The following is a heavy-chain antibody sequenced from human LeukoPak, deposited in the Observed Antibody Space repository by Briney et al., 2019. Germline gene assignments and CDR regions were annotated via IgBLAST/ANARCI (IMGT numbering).Heavy chain of an antibody. J-gene: IGHJ4*02. CDR3: ARVPVEQQVVVGPWYYFDY. CDR1: GYTFTSYG. CDR2: INAYNGNT. V-gene: IGHV1-18*01. D-gene: IGHD6-13*01. Sequence: ASVKVSCKASGYTFTSYGISWVRQAPGQGLEWMGWINAYNGNTNYAQKLQGRVTMTTDTSTSTAYMELRSLRSDDTAVYYCARVPVEQQVVVGPWYYFDYWGQGTLVTVSS.